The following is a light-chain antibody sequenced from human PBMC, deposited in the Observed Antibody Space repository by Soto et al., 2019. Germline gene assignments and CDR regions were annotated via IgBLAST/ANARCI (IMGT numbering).Light chain of an antibody. J-gene: IGLJ1*01. CDR1: SRDVGAYNY. V-gene: IGLV2-14*01. CDR2: DVT. CDR3: SSHSNITPYV. Sequence: QSALTQPASVSGSPGQSITISCTGTSRDVGAYNYVSWYQQHPGKAPKLMVYDVTNRPSGVSDRVSGSKSGNTASLTISGLQAEDEADYFCSSHSNITPYVFGTGTKVTVL.